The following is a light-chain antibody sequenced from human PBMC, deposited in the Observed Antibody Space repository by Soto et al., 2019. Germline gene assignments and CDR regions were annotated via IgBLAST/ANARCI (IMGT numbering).Light chain of an antibody. CDR1: QSVSST. CDR3: QQRRNWPPEIT. CDR2: DAS. V-gene: IGKV3-11*01. J-gene: IGKJ5*01. Sequence: IVLTQSRATLSLSRWNGATLSCRAGQSVSSTLAWYQQKPGKAPRPLIYDASNRATGIPARSSGSGSGTDFTLNISSLEPEDFAVYYCQQRRNWPPEITFGQGTRLEIK.